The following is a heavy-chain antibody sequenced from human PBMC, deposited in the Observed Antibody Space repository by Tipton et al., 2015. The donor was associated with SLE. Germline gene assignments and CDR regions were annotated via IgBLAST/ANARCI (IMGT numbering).Heavy chain of an antibody. V-gene: IGHV4-59*11. CDR1: GGSISSHY. CDR3: AREVNWGIDY. D-gene: IGHD7-27*01. Sequence: PGLVKPSETLSLTCTVSGGSISSHYWSWIRQPPGKGLEWIGYIYYSGSTNYNPSLKSRVTISVDTSKNQFSLKLSSVTAADTAVYYCAREVNWGIDYWGQGTVVTVSS. CDR2: IYYSGST. J-gene: IGHJ4*02.